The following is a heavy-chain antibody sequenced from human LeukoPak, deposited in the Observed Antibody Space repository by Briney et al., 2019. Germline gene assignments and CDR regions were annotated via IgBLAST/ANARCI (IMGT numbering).Heavy chain of an antibody. CDR1: GGSISSYY. V-gene: IGHV4-59*01. D-gene: IGHD3-3*01. Sequence: PSETLSLTCTVSGGSISSYYWSWIRQPPGKGLEWIGYIYYSGSTNYNPSLKSRFPISVDTSKNQFSLTLSSVTDAVTALYFCVRVTAGGLEFDYWGQGTLVTVSS. J-gene: IGHJ4*02. CDR2: IYYSGST. CDR3: VRVTAGGLEFDY.